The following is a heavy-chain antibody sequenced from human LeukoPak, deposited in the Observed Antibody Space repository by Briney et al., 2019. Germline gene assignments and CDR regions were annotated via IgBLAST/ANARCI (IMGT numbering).Heavy chain of an antibody. D-gene: IGHD4-17*01. CDR1: GGTFSSYA. J-gene: IGHJ4*02. Sequence: GASVKVSCKASGGTFSSYAISWVRQAPGQGLEWMGGIIPIFGTANYAQKFQGRVTITADESTSTAYMELSSLRSEDTAVYYCARGKDDYGDYGFDYWGQGTLVTVSS. CDR3: ARGKDDYGDYGFDY. CDR2: IIPIFGTA. V-gene: IGHV1-69*13.